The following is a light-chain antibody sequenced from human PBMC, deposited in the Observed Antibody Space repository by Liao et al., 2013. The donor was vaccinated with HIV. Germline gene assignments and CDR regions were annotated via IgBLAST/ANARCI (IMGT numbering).Light chain of an antibody. J-gene: IGLJ3*02. CDR1: NFGSKS. CDR3: QVSESSSNQVV. Sequence: SYVLTQPPAVSVAPGKTARFTCGGNNFGSKSVHWYQQKPGQAPVLLIYYDSDRPSGIPERFSGSNSGNTATLTISRVEAGDEADYFCQVSESSSNQVVFGGGTQLTVL. V-gene: IGLV3-21*01. CDR2: YDS.